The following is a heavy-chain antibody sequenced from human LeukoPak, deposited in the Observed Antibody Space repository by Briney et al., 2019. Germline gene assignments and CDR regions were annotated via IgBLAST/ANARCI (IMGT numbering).Heavy chain of an antibody. CDR3: ATDSTTKFTYYYDSSGSTEYFQH. V-gene: IGHV1-24*01. J-gene: IGHJ1*01. CDR2: FDPEDGET. Sequence: ASVKVSCKVSGYTLTELSMHWVRQAPGKGLEWMGGFDPEDGETIYAQKFQGRVTMTEDTSTDTAYMELSSLGSEDTAVYYCATDSTTKFTYYYDSSGSTEYFQHWGQGTLVTVSS. D-gene: IGHD3-22*01. CDR1: GYTLTELS.